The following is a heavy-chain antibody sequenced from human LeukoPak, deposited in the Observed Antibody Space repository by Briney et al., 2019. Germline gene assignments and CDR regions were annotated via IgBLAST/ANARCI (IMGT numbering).Heavy chain of an antibody. CDR3: ARAEYNWNYWCWFDP. Sequence: SETLSLTCTVSGGSISSYYWSWIRQPAGKGLEWIGYIYYSGSTNYNPSLKSRVTISVDTSKNQFSLKLSSVTAADTAVYYCARAEYNWNYWCWFDPWGQGTLVTVSS. J-gene: IGHJ5*02. V-gene: IGHV4-59*01. D-gene: IGHD1-7*01. CDR1: GGSISSYY. CDR2: IYYSGST.